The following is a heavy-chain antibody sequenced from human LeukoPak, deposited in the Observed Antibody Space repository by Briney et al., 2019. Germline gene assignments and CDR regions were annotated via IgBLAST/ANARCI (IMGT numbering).Heavy chain of an antibody. CDR2: ISSSGSFI. D-gene: IGHD6-19*01. CDR3: ARVDSSGWYYFDY. CDR1: GFTFSSYS. J-gene: IGHJ4*02. Sequence: GGSLRLSCAASGFTFSSYSMNWVRQAPGKGLEWVSSISSSGSFIYYADSVKGRLTTSRDNAKNSLYLQMNSLRADDTAVYYCARVDSSGWYYFDYWGQGTLVTVSS. V-gene: IGHV3-21*01.